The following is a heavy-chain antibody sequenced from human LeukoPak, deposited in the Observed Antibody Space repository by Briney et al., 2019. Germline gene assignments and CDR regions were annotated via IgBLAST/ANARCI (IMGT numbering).Heavy chain of an antibody. V-gene: IGHV3-23*01. CDR1: GFTFSSYA. CDR2: ISDSGGRT. Sequence: GGSLRLSCAASGFTFSSYAMSWVRQAPGKGLEWVLGISDSGGRTYSADSVKGRFTISRDNSKNTLYVQMNRLRAEDTAVYYCAKESPHSPRVDFWSGYPDYWGQGILVTVSS. J-gene: IGHJ4*02. D-gene: IGHD3-3*01. CDR3: AKESPHSPRVDFWSGYPDY.